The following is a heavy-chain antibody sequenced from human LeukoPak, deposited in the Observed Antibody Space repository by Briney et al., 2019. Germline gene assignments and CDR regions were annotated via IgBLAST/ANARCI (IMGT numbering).Heavy chain of an antibody. CDR1: GGSISSSSYY. V-gene: IGHV4-39*07. Sequence: PSETLSLTCTVSGGSISSSSYYWGWIRQPPGKGLEWTGSIYYSGSTYYNPSLKSRVTISVDTSKNQFSLKLSSVTAADTAVYYCARYGDYYWFDPWGQGTLVTVSS. D-gene: IGHD4-17*01. CDR2: IYYSGST. CDR3: ARYGDYYWFDP. J-gene: IGHJ5*02.